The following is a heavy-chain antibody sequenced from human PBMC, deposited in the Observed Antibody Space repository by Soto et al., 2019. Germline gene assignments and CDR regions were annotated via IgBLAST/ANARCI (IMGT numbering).Heavy chain of an antibody. CDR2: INAGNGNT. CDR3: ARDQQESGWQNFDY. D-gene: IGHD6-19*01. V-gene: IGHV1-3*01. Sequence: ASVKVSCKASGYTFTSYAMHWVRQAPGQRLEWMGWINAGNGNTKYSQKFQDRVTITRNTSASTAYMELSSLRSEDTAVYYCARDQQESGWQNFDYCGQGPLVTVSS. CDR1: GYTFTSYA. J-gene: IGHJ4*02.